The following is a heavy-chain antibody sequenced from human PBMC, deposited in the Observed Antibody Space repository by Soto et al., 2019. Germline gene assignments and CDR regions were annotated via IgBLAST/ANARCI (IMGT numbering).Heavy chain of an antibody. D-gene: IGHD1-20*01. CDR1: EFTFDKYY. Sequence: VGSLRLSCAASEFTFDKYYMTWVRQAPGKGPEWVANIKPDGSEQYYVDSVKGRFTISRDNANNSLYLQMNSLRAEGTAVYFCARGNWNYYYGFDVWGQGTTVTVSS. J-gene: IGHJ6*02. V-gene: IGHV3-7*01. CDR2: IKPDGSEQ. CDR3: ARGNWNYYYGFDV.